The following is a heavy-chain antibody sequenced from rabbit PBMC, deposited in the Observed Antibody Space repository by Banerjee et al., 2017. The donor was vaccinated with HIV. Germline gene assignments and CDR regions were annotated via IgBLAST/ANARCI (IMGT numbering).Heavy chain of an antibody. D-gene: IGHD1-1*01. CDR1: GFDISDYY. CDR2: IYAGKDST. CDR3: ARDRSSGYNMRMDHYGMDL. Sequence: QSLEESGGDLVKPGGSLTLSCKASGFDISDYYMSWVRRAPGKGLEWIGIIYAGKDSTEHATWVNGRFTISRDNAQNTVDLQMNSLTAADTATYFCARDRSSGYNMRMDHYGMDLWGPGTLVTVS. J-gene: IGHJ6*01. V-gene: IGHV1S7*01.